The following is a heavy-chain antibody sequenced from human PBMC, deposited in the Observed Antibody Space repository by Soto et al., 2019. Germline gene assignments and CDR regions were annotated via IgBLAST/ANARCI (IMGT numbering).Heavy chain of an antibody. V-gene: IGHV3-30-3*01. J-gene: IGHJ3*02. Sequence: GGSLRLSCAASGFTFSSYAMHWVRQAPGKGLEWVAVISYDGSNKYYADSVKGRFTISRDNSKNTLYLQMNSLRAEDTAVYYCARDPGGVTGPDAFDIWGQGTMVTVS. CDR2: ISYDGSNK. D-gene: IGHD2-21*02. CDR1: GFTFSSYA. CDR3: ARDPGGVTGPDAFDI.